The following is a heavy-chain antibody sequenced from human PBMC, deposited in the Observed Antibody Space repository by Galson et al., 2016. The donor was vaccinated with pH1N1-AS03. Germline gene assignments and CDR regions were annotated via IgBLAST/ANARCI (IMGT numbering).Heavy chain of an antibody. J-gene: IGHJ4*02. D-gene: IGHD3-3*01. CDR1: GFSFSTYW. V-gene: IGHV3-7*03. CDR3: GRELWGGCEY. Sequence: SLRLSSAASGFSFSTYWMSWVRQAPGKGPEWVANIHPDGSEKYYGDSVKGRFTISRDNAKNSLDLQMNSLRAEDTAVYYCGRELWGGCEYWGQGTLVTVSS. CDR2: IHPDGSEK.